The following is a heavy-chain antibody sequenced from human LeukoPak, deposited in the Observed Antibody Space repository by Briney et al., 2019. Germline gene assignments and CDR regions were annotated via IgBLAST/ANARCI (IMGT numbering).Heavy chain of an antibody. J-gene: IGHJ4*02. CDR3: ARGGSYFDY. D-gene: IGHD1-26*01. V-gene: IGHV3-23*01. Sequence: PGGSLRLSCAASGFTFRSDAMSWVRQAPGKGLKWVSGISGSGGTTYYADSVKGRFTISRDNSKNTLYLQMNSLRAEDTAVYYCARGGSYFDYWGQGTLVTVSS. CDR2: ISGSGGTT. CDR1: GFTFRSDA.